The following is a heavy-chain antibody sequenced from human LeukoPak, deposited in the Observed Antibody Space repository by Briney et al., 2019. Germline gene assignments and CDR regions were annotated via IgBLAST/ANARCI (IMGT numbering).Heavy chain of an antibody. D-gene: IGHD6-13*01. CDR3: AGGIASTGRYYFDY. CDR1: GYTFTSYG. Sequence: ASVKVSCKASGYTFTSYGVTWVRQAPGQGLEWMGWNSAYNGNTNYAQKFQGRVTMTTDTSTSTAYMELRSLRSDDTAVYYCAGGIASTGRYYFDYWGQGTLVTVSS. V-gene: IGHV1-18*01. J-gene: IGHJ4*02. CDR2: NSAYNGNT.